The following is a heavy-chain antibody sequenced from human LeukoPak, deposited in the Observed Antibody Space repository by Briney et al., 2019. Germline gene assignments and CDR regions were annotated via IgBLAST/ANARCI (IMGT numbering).Heavy chain of an antibody. CDR3: ARVGYDILTGYYRGYYYMDV. J-gene: IGHJ6*03. V-gene: IGHV4-38-2*02. CDR1: GYSISSGYY. Sequence: PSETLSLTCTISGYSISSGYYWGWIRQPPGKGLEWIGYIYYSGSTNYNPSLKSRVTISVDTSKNQFSLKLSSVTAADTAVYYCARVGYDILTGYYRGYYYMDVWGKGTTVTVSS. CDR2: IYYSGST. D-gene: IGHD3-9*01.